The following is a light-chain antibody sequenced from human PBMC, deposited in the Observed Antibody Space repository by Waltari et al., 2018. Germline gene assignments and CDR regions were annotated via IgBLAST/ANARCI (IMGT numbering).Light chain of an antibody. Sequence: DIVMTQSPDSLVVSLGERATINCKSSQNILYTSNNNNYLAWYQQKPGQPPKLPIFWASTRESGVPDRFSGSGSGTDFTLTISGLQAEDVAVYYCQQYFTTPLTFGGGTKVEI. J-gene: IGKJ4*01. CDR3: QQYFTTPLT. CDR2: WAS. V-gene: IGKV4-1*01. CDR1: QNILYTSNNNNY.